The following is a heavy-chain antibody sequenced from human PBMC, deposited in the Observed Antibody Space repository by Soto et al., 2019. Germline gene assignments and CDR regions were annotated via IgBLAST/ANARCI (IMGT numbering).Heavy chain of an antibody. CDR2: IYYSGST. Sequence: QVQLQESGPGLVKPSQTLSLTCTVSGGSISSGGYYWSWIRQHPGKGLEWIGYIYYSGSTYYHPSLKSRVTISVDTSKNQFSLKLSSVTAAVTAVYYCARGVIVVENFDYWGQGTLVTVSS. V-gene: IGHV4-31*03. D-gene: IGHD3-22*01. J-gene: IGHJ4*02. CDR3: ARGVIVVENFDY. CDR1: GGSISSGGYY.